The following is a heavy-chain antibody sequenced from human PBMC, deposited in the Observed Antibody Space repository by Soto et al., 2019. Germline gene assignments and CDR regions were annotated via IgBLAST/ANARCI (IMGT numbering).Heavy chain of an antibody. CDR3: PRAFS. Sequence: EVHLVESGGGLVQPGGSLRLSCAASGFTFTTYSMSWVRQAPGKGLEWVAKINKDGSERNYVDSVKGRYTISRDNARNSLYLQMNSLRAEYTAVYYCPRAFSWGPGTLVIVSS. J-gene: IGHJ4*02. D-gene: IGHD3-3*02. CDR2: INKDGSER. CDR1: GFTFTTYS. V-gene: IGHV3-7*04.